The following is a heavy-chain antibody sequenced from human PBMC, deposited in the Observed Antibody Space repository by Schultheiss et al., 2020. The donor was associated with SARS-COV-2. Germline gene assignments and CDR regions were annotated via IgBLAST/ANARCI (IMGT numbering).Heavy chain of an antibody. J-gene: IGHJ4*02. CDR1: GGSISSSSYY. CDR2: VYDNGGT. V-gene: IGHV4-61*05. Sequence: SETLSLTCTVSGGSISSSSYYWGWIRQPPGKGLEWIGYVYDNGGTKYKSSLKSRVTMSVDRSKNQFSLNLTSVTSADTAVYYCGRQRGAYFVFDYWGQGTLVTVSS. D-gene: IGHD2-21*01. CDR3: GRQRGAYFVFDY.